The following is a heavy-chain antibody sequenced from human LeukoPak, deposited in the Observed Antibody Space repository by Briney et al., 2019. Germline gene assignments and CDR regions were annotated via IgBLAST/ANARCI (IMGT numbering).Heavy chain of an antibody. Sequence: ASVKVSCKASGGTFSSYAISWVRQAPGQGLEWMGGIIPIFGTANYAQKFQGRVTITADESTSTAYMELSSLRSEDTAVYYCARVSNPLEWLADFDYWGQGTLVTVSS. CDR3: ARVSNPLEWLADFDY. V-gene: IGHV1-69*13. CDR2: IIPIFGTA. D-gene: IGHD6-19*01. J-gene: IGHJ4*02. CDR1: GGTFSSYA.